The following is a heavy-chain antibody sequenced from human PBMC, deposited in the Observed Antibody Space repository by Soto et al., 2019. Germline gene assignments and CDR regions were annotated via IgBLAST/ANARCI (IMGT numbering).Heavy chain of an antibody. CDR3: AKGRSGSFYFDY. D-gene: IGHD1-26*01. Sequence: GGSLRLSCAASGFTFDDYAMHWVRQAPGKGLEWVSGISWNSGSIGYADSVKGRFTISRDNAKNSPYLQMNSLRAEDTALYYCAKGRSGSFYFDYWGQGTLVTVSS. J-gene: IGHJ4*02. CDR2: ISWNSGSI. CDR1: GFTFDDYA. V-gene: IGHV3-9*01.